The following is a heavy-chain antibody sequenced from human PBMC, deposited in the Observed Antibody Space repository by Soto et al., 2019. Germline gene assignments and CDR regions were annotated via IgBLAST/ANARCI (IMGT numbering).Heavy chain of an antibody. CDR3: ARQPRDGGGAFDI. CDR2: IYYSGST. V-gene: IGHV4-39*01. CDR1: VGSISIRSYD. D-gene: IGHD3-10*01. Sequence: PAETLSLTCTVSVGSISIRSYDWGWIRQPPGKGLEWIGSIYYSGSTYYNPSLKSRVTISVDTSKNQFSLKLSSVTAADTAVYYCARQPRDGGGAFDIWGQGTLVTVSS. J-gene: IGHJ3*02.